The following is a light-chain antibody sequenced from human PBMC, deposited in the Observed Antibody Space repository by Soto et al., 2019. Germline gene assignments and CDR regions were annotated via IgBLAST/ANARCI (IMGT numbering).Light chain of an antibody. Sequence: DIQMTQSPSTLSASVGDRVTITCRASQSISSWLAWYQQKPGKAPKLLIYDASSLESGVPSRFSGSGSGTEFTLTISSLQPDDFATYYCQQYNSYATWTFGHGTKVEIK. CDR3: QQYNSYATWT. J-gene: IGKJ1*01. CDR2: DAS. V-gene: IGKV1-5*01. CDR1: QSISSW.